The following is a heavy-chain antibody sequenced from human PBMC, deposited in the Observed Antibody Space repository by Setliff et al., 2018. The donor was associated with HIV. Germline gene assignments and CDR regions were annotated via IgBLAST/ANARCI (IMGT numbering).Heavy chain of an antibody. J-gene: IGHJ3*02. D-gene: IGHD3-22*01. CDR3: ARPTTEGDYYDSSGYLSGAFDI. Sequence: ASVKVSCKASGGTFSSYAINWVRQAPGQGLEWMGGIIPIFGTANYAQKFQGRLTIPADESLTTAYMELSSLTSEDTAVYYCARPTTEGDYYDSSGYLSGAFDIWGQGTMVTVSS. CDR2: IIPIFGTA. CDR1: GGTFSSYA. V-gene: IGHV1-69*13.